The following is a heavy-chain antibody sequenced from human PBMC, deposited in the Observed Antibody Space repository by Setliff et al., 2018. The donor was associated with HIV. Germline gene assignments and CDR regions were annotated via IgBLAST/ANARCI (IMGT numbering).Heavy chain of an antibody. Sequence: GESLKISCKASGYRFTSYWIGWVRQMPGKGLEWMGIIYPGDSESRYSPSFQGQVTISADKSINTVYLQWRRLKASDTAIYYCARHRDYGGHAQEFDPWGQGTLVTVSS. CDR1: GYRFTSYW. D-gene: IGHD4-17*01. CDR3: ARHRDYGGHAQEFDP. J-gene: IGHJ5*02. CDR2: IYPGDSES. V-gene: IGHV5-51*01.